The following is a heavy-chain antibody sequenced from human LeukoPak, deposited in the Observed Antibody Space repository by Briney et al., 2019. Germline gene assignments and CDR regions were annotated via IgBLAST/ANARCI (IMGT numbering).Heavy chain of an antibody. CDR2: IKHDGREK. Sequence: PGESLRLSCVASGLTFSGQWLNWVPQAPGRGLEWVANIKHDGREKYYVDSVKGRFTISRDDGQNSLSLHMNTVRAEDTAVYYCGYTNNFYHWGQGALVVVSA. D-gene: IGHD3-16*02. CDR3: GYTNNFYH. CDR1: GLTFSGQW. J-gene: IGHJ4*02. V-gene: IGHV3-7*01.